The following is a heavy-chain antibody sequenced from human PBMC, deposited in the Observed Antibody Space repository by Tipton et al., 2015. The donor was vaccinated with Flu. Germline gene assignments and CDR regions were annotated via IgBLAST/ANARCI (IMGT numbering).Heavy chain of an antibody. CDR1: GFTLRSYE. CDR3: ARDRGYSCFDY. J-gene: IGHJ4*02. CDR2: MNQDGSEK. D-gene: IGHD5-12*01. Sequence: GSLRLSCTASGFTLRSYEFNWVRQAPGKGPEWVANMNQDGSEKNYMDAVKGRFSISRDNAKNSVYLQMNSLRAGDTAVYYCARDRGYSCFDYWGLGNLVTVSS. V-gene: IGHV3-7*01.